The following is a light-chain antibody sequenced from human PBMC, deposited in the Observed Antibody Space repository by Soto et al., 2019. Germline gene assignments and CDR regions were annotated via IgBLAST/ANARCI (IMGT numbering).Light chain of an antibody. J-gene: IGKJ1*01. Sequence: EIVLTQSPATLSSFPVDIVTLSCRASQAVNTRLAWYQHKPGQAPRLLIYLASNRAAGVPARFSGSGSGTDFTLTISNVEPEDFAVYYCHQRKSWPRTFGQGTKVDIK. CDR2: LAS. CDR3: HQRKSWPRT. V-gene: IGKV3-11*01. CDR1: QAVNTR.